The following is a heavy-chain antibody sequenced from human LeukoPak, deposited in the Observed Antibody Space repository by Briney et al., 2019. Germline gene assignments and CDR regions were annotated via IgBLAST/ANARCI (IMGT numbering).Heavy chain of an antibody. D-gene: IGHD2-21*01. J-gene: IGHJ4*02. CDR1: GYTFTSYG. CDR3: ARDGSYFNTGPLDY. V-gene: IGHV1-18*01. CDR2: ISAYNGNT. Sequence: ASVKVSCKASGYTFTSYGISWVRQAPGQGLEWMVWISAYNGNTNYAQKLQGRVTMSTDTSTSTAYMELRSLRSDDTAVYYCARDGSYFNTGPLDYWGQGTLVTVSS.